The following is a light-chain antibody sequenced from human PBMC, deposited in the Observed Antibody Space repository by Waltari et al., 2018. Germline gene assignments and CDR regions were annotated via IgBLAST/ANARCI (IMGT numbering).Light chain of an antibody. V-gene: IGLV2-8*01. CDR3: SSYAGNNVV. CDR1: SSDVGGYNY. CDR2: EVS. J-gene: IGLJ2*01. Sequence: QSALTQPPSASGSPGQSVTISCTGTSSDVGGYNYVSWYQQHPGQAPKLLIYEVSKRPSGVPDRFSGSKAGNAASLTVSGLQAEDEADYYCSSYAGNNVVFGGGTKLTVL.